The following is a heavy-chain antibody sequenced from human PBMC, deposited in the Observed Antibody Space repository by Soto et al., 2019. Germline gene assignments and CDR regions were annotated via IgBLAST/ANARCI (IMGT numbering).Heavy chain of an antibody. Sequence: GESLKISCKVSGRTFINHWIAWVRQMPGKGLEWMGIIYPGDSYTSYSPSFEGHVTISADKSISTAYLQWNSLKTSDTAVYYCANAMGGVFEDWGQGTLVTVSS. D-gene: IGHD3-16*01. V-gene: IGHV5-51*01. CDR2: IYPGDSYT. CDR3: ANAMGGVFED. CDR1: GRTFINHW. J-gene: IGHJ4*02.